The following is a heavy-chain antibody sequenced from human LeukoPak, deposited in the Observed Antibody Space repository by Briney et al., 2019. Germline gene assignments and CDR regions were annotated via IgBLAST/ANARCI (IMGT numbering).Heavy chain of an antibody. Sequence: PGRSLRLSCTVSGFTFSGSSMHWLRKAPGQGLEWVATISYDGNSEYYRDSVKGRFAVSRVNSKNTLYLQMQSLRHEDTAVYFCARPGDSPFDHWGQGTLVTVSS. CDR3: ARPGDSPFDH. CDR1: GFTFSGSS. CDR2: ISYDGNSE. V-gene: IGHV3-30*09. D-gene: IGHD5-18*01. J-gene: IGHJ4*02.